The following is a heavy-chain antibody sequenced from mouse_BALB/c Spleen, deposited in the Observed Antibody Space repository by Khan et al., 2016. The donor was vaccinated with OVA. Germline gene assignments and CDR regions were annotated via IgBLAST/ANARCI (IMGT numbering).Heavy chain of an antibody. Sequence: QIQLVQSGPELKKPGETVKISCKASGYTLTDYGMNWVKQAPGKGLKWMGWINTYTGEATYADDFKGRFAFSLETSDSTAYLQINNLKTEDTATYFCSRSNGNYWFAYWGQGTLVTVSA. CDR3: SRSNGNYWFAY. D-gene: IGHD2-1*01. CDR2: INTYTGEA. CDR1: GYTLTDYG. J-gene: IGHJ3*01. V-gene: IGHV9-3-1*01.